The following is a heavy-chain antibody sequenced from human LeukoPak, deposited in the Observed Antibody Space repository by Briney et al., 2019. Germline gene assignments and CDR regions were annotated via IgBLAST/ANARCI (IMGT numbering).Heavy chain of an antibody. CDR2: INHSGRT. J-gene: IGHJ2*01. CDR3: ARGGYFDL. V-gene: IGHV4-34*01. CDR1: GGSFSGYF. Sequence: PSETLSLTCAVYGGSFSGYFWSWIRQPPGKGLEWIGEINHSGRTNYNPPLNRRVTVSVDTSKNQFSLKLRSLTAADTAVYYCARGGYFDLWGRGTLVTVSS.